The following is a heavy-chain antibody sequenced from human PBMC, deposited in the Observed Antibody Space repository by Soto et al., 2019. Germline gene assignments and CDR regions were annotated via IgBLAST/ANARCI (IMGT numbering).Heavy chain of an antibody. Sequence: VQLLESGGGLVQPGGSLRLSCAASGFTFSSYAISWVCPAPGKGLEWASAIIGSGGSTYYADSLKGRFTISRDNSKNTMYMQMNSLRAEDTAVYYCAKIRYDSSCYPTENYFAYWGQGTLVTVSS. J-gene: IGHJ4*02. D-gene: IGHD3-22*01. V-gene: IGHV3-23*01. CDR1: GFTFSSYA. CDR3: AKIRYDSSCYPTENYFAY. CDR2: IIGSGGST.